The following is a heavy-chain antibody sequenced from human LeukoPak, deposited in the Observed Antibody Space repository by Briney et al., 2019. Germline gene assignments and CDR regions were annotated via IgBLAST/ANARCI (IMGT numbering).Heavy chain of an antibody. CDR2: INPSGGST. Sequence: GASVKVSCKASGYTFTSYYMHWVRRAPGQGLEWMGIINPSGGSTSYAQKFQGRVTMTRDTSTSTVYMELSSLRSEDTAVYYCALSRSGYDPSDAFDIWGQGTMVTVSS. J-gene: IGHJ3*02. V-gene: IGHV1-46*01. D-gene: IGHD3-3*01. CDR3: ALSRSGYDPSDAFDI. CDR1: GYTFTSYY.